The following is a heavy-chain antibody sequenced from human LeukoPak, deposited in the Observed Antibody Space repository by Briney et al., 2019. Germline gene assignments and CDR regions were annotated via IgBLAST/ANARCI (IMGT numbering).Heavy chain of an antibody. CDR2: IYHSGST. J-gene: IGHJ3*02. CDR1: GGSISSSNW. CDR3: ARVGVRIVVVTAIQGSAFDI. D-gene: IGHD2-21*02. Sequence: SETLSLTCAVSGGSISSSNWWSWVRQPPGKGLEWIGEIYHSGSTNYNPSLKSRVTISVDKSKNQFSLKLSSVTAADTAVYYCARVGVRIVVVTAIQGSAFDIWGQGTMVTVSS. V-gene: IGHV4-4*02.